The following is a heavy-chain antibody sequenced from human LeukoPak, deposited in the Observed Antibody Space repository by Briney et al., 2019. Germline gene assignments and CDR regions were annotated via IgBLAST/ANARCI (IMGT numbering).Heavy chain of an antibody. Sequence: PSETLTLTCAVYGGSFSGYYWSWIRQPPGKGLEWIGYISYSGSTNYKPSLKSRVTISLDTSRNQFSLKLSSVTAADTAVYYCARGRWLQQWGQGTLVTVSS. V-gene: IGHV4-59*01. CDR3: ARGRWLQQ. CDR2: ISYSGST. CDR1: GGSFSGYY. D-gene: IGHD5-24*01. J-gene: IGHJ4*02.